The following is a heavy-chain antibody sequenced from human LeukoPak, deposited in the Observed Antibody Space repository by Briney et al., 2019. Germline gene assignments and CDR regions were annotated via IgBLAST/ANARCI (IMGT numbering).Heavy chain of an antibody. CDR1: GFTFSSYG. V-gene: IGHV3-33*01. CDR2: IWYDGSNK. D-gene: IGHD4-23*01. J-gene: IGHJ4*02. Sequence: PGGSLRLSCAASGFTFSSYGMHWVRQAPGKGLEWVAVIWYDGSNKYYADSVKGRFTISRDNSKNTLYLQMNSLRAEDTAVYYCARPNYYGGKGYYFDYWGQGTLVTVSS. CDR3: ARPNYYGGKGYYFDY.